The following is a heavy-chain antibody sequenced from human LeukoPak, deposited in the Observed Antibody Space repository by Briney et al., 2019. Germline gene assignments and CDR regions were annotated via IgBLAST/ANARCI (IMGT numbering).Heavy chain of an antibody. V-gene: IGHV3-30-3*01. CDR1: GFTFSSYG. CDR2: ISNDGSKK. D-gene: IGHD3-22*01. Sequence: SLRLSCAASGFTFSSYGMHWVRQAPGQGPKWVAVISNDGSKKYYADSVKGRFTISRDNSKNTLYLQMNSMRAEDTAVYYCARSSGYYFDYWGQGTLVTVSS. CDR3: ARSSGYYFDY. J-gene: IGHJ4*02.